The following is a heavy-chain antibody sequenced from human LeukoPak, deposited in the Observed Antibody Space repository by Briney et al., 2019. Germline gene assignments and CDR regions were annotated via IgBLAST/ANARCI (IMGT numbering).Heavy chain of an antibody. CDR3: ARDVEARISAAGTFDY. CDR2: ISGLGGST. D-gene: IGHD6-13*01. J-gene: IGHJ4*02. Sequence: GGSLRHSRAASGFTFSSYALSWVRQAPGKGLEWVSVISGLGGSTYCADSVKGRFAISRDNSKNTLWPQMDSLRADDTAIYYCARDVEARISAAGTFDYWGQGSLVTVSS. CDR1: GFTFSSYA. V-gene: IGHV3-23*01.